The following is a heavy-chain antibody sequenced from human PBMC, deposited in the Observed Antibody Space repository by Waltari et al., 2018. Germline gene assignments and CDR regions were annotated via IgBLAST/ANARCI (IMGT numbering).Heavy chain of an antibody. Sequence: PGKGLEWIASIHYSGTTHYDPSLQSRINISVDTSRNQLYLRLNSVATADTAVYYCARKPIFSGAYYYFDFWGQGTLVTVSS. CDR2: IHYSGTT. CDR3: ARKPIFSGAYYYFDF. D-gene: IGHD1-26*01. J-gene: IGHJ4*02. V-gene: IGHV4-39*01.